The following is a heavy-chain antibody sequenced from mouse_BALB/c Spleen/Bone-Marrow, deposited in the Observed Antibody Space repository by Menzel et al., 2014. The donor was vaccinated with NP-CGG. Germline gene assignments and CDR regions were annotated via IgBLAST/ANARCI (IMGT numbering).Heavy chain of an antibody. Sequence: EVMLVESGGGLVKPGGSLKLSCAASGFAFSSYDMSWVRQTPEKRLEWVAYISSGGGSTYYPDTVEGRFTISRDNAKNTLYLQMSSLKSEDTAMYYCARLDYGNYEGGAMDYWGQGTSVTVSS. D-gene: IGHD2-1*01. V-gene: IGHV5-12-1*01. J-gene: IGHJ4*01. CDR3: ARLDYGNYEGGAMDY. CDR2: ISSGGGST. CDR1: GFAFSSYD.